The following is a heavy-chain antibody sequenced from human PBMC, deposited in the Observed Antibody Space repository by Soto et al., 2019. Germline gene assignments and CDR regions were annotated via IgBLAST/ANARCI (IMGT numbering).Heavy chain of an antibody. V-gene: IGHV4-59*01. CDR2: IYDSGST. CDR3: ARAFGSSMPSLY. Sequence: QVQLQESGPGLVKPSETLSLTCTVSGGSISNYYWSWIRQPPGKGLDWIGYIYDSGSTVYNPSLRSRVTISLDMSKNQFSLRLSSVTAADTAVYYCARAFGSSMPSLYWGQGTLVTVSS. D-gene: IGHD2-2*01. J-gene: IGHJ4*02. CDR1: GGSISNYY.